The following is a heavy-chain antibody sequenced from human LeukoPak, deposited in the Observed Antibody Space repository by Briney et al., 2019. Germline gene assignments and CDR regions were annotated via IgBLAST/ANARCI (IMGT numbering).Heavy chain of an antibody. J-gene: IGHJ4*02. CDR2: IYYSGST. Sequence: ASETLSLTCTVSGGSISSYYWSWIRQPPGKGLEWIGYIYYSGSTNYNPSLESRVTISVDTSKNQFSLKLSSVTAADTAVYYCARGSLSGSLAGRFDYWGQGTLVTVSS. V-gene: IGHV4-59*01. CDR1: GGSISSYY. CDR3: ARGSLSGSLAGRFDY. D-gene: IGHD6-19*01.